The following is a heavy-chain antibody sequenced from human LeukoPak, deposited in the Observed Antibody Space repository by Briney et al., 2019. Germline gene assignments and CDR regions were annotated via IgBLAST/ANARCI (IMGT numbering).Heavy chain of an antibody. J-gene: IGHJ4*02. CDR2: IYPGDSDT. CDR1: GYSFTSYW. V-gene: IGHV5-51*01. D-gene: IGHD2-15*01. Sequence: GEALKISCKGSGYSFTSYWIGWVRQMPGKGLEWMGIIYPGDSDTRYSPSFQGQVTISADKSISTAYLQWSSLKASDTAMYYCARRVVVAATKGHYFDYWGQGTLVTVSS. CDR3: ARRVVVAATKGHYFDY.